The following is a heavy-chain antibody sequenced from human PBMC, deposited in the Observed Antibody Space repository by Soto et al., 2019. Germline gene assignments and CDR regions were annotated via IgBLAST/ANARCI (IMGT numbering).Heavy chain of an antibody. CDR2: IYYSGST. V-gene: IGHV4-59*01. CDR3: ARRSPIAAAGTGWFDP. Sequence: SETLSLTFTVSGGSISSYYWSWIRQPPGKGLEWIGYIYYSGSTNYNPSLKSRVTISVDTSKNQFSLKLSSVTAADTAVYYCARRSPIAAAGTGWFDPWGQGTLVTVSS. J-gene: IGHJ5*02. D-gene: IGHD6-13*01. CDR1: GGSISSYY.